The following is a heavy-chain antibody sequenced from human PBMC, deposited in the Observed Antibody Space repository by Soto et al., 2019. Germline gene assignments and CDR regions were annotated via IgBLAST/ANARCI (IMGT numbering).Heavy chain of an antibody. V-gene: IGHV4-31*03. CDR1: GGSISSGGYY. D-gene: IGHD4-17*01. J-gene: IGHJ6*03. CDR2: IYYSGST. CDR3: ARVPGNGDYPYPYYYYSMDV. Sequence: QVQLQESGPGLVKPSQTLSLTCTVSGGSISSGGYYWSWIRQHPGKGLEWIGYIYYSGSTYYNPALKSRVTISDDTSKNQFSRTLSSAPAAATAVYYCARVPGNGDYPYPYYYYSMDVWGKGTTVTVSS.